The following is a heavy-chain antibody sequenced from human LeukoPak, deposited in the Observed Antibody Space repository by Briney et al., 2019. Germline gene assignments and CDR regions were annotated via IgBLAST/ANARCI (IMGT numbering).Heavy chain of an antibody. CDR3: TRVYYSSSSHHFDY. D-gene: IGHD6-6*01. CDR1: GYIFTGYW. V-gene: IGHV5-51*01. CDR2: IYPGDSDT. Sequence: GESLKISCKGSGYIFTGYWIGWVRQMPGKGLEWMGTIYPGDSDTRYSPSFQGQVTISGDKPISTAYLQWSSLKASDTAMYYCTRVYYSSSSHHFDYWGQGTLVTVSS. J-gene: IGHJ4*02.